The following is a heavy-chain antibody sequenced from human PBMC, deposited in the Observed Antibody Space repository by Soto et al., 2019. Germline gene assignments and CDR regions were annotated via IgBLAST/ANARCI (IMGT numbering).Heavy chain of an antibody. CDR1: GSSISNDNW. Sequence: TSETLSLTCGVSGSSISNDNWWVWIRQPPGKGLEWIGYIHHFGYTYSNPSLKSRLTMSVDTSKNQFSLKLSSVTAADTAVYYCAREDRRFSSPHFDYWGQGTLVTVSS. J-gene: IGHJ4*02. V-gene: IGHV4-28*03. CDR2: IHHFGYT. CDR3: AREDRRFSSPHFDY. D-gene: IGHD3-3*01.